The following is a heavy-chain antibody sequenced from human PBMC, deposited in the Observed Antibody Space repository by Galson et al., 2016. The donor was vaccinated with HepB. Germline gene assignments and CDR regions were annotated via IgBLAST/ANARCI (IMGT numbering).Heavy chain of an antibody. CDR3: AHRQQYLGQNDYNNYGSDY. Sequence: PALVTPTQTLTLTCTFSGFSLSTSRAGVGWIRQSPGKALEWLAVIYWNDEKHYSPSLESRLTITKDTSKNQVVLTMTNMDPVDTATYYCAHRQQYLGQNDYNNYGSDYWGQGTLVTVS. V-gene: IGHV2-5*01. D-gene: IGHD4-11*01. J-gene: IGHJ4*02. CDR1: GFSLSTSRAG. CDR2: IYWNDEK.